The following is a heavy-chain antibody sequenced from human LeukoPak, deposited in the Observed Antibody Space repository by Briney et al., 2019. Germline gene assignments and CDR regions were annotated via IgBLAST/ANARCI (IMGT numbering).Heavy chain of an antibody. D-gene: IGHD3-10*01. CDR3: ARQAGQPLLPDY. J-gene: IGHJ4*02. V-gene: IGHV4-39*01. CDR2: IYYSGTT. Sequence: PSETLSLTYTVSGGSISSRSYFWGWIRQPPGRGLEWIGSIYYSGTTYYNPSLKSRVTISEDTSKNQFSLKLSSVTAADTAVYYCARQAGQPLLPDYWGQGTLVTVSS. CDR1: GGSISSRSYF.